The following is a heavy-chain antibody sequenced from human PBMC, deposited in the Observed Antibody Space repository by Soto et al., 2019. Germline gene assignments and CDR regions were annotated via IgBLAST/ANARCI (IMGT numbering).Heavy chain of an antibody. J-gene: IGHJ3*02. CDR2: INHSGST. Sequence: ETLSLTCAVYGGSSSGYYWSWIRQRPGEGLEWIGEINHSGSTNYNPSLKSRVTISVDTSKSQFALKLSSVTAADTAVYYCARGLFRTTLVPHDAFDIWGQGTMVTVSS. CDR3: ARGLFRTTLVPHDAFDI. V-gene: IGHV4-34*01. D-gene: IGHD4-17*01. CDR1: GGSSSGYY.